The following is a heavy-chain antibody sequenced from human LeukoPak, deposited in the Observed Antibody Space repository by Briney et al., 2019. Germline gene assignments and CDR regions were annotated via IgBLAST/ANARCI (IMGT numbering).Heavy chain of an antibody. V-gene: IGHV3-11*01. CDR3: AKAFTALVFFEY. Sequence: GGSLRLSCAASGFTFSDFYMTWVRQAPGMGLEWVAYISPNGQTIYYAESLQGRFTVSRDNAKSSLFLQMNNLGAEDTAVYYCAKAFTALVFFEYWGQASLVTVSS. CDR1: GFTFSDFY. D-gene: IGHD5-18*01. J-gene: IGHJ4*02. CDR2: ISPNGQTI.